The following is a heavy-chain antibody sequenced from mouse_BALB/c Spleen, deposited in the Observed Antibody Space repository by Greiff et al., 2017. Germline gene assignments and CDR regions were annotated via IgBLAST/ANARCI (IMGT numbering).Heavy chain of an antibody. V-gene: IGHV10-1*02. CDR1: GFTFNTYA. CDR3: VRSLLRMAY. J-gene: IGHJ3*01. D-gene: IGHD1-2*01. CDR2: IRSKSNNYAT. Sequence: EVKLMESGGGLVQPKGSLKLSCAASGFTFNTYAMNWVRQAPGKGLEWVARIRSKSNNYATYYADSVKDRFTISRDDSQSMLYLQMNNLKTEDTAMYYCVRSLLRMAYWGQGTLVTVSA.